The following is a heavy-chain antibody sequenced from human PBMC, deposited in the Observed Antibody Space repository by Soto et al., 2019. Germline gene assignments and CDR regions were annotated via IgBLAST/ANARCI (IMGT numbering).Heavy chain of an antibody. Sequence: GPSVKVSCKASGYTFTSYDINWVRQATGQGLEWMGWMNPNSGNTGYAQKFQGRVTMTRNTSISTAYMELSSLRSEDTAVYYCARLIVVVVPAAFYYYYYMDVWGKGTTVTVSS. CDR3: ARLIVVVVPAAFYYYYYMDV. D-gene: IGHD2-2*01. CDR2: MNPNSGNT. CDR1: GYTFTSYD. J-gene: IGHJ6*03. V-gene: IGHV1-8*01.